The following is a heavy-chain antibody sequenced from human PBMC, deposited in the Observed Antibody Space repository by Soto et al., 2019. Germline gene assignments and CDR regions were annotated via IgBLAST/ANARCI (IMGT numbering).Heavy chain of an antibody. Sequence: GGSLRLSCVASGFTFGPYWMTWVRQAPGKGLEWVANINQNGTKKFYVDSVTGRFSISRDNAKNSVYLQMNSLRVEDTALYYCARGLKAHNYWGQGALVTVSS. V-gene: IGHV3-7*01. J-gene: IGHJ4*02. CDR2: INQNGTKK. CDR1: GFTFGPYW. CDR3: ARGLKAHNY.